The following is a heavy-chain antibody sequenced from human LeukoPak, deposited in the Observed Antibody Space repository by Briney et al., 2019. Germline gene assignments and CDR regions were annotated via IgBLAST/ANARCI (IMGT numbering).Heavy chain of an antibody. CDR1: GGTFSSYA. V-gene: IGHV1-69*04. CDR2: IIPILGVA. D-gene: IGHD3-22*01. CDR3: ARAEHYYDSSGPFDY. Sequence: SVKVSCKASGGTFSSYAISWVRQAPGQGLEWMGRIIPILGVANYAQKFQGRVTITADKSTSTAYMELSSLRSEDTAVYYCARAEHYYDSSGPFDYWGQGTLVTVSS. J-gene: IGHJ4*02.